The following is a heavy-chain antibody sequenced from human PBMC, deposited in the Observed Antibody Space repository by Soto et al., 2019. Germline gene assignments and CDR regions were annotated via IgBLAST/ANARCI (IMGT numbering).Heavy chain of an antibody. V-gene: IGHV3-74*01. Sequence: EVLLVESGGGLVQPGGSLRVACSVSGLSGSTFTSNWMHWVRQAPGRGLVWVSRINSEGSSATYADTVKGRFTTSRDASKSTVYLQMNSLRVEDMAVYFCASSTALADFDFCGQGTLVTVSS. CDR1: GLSGSTFTSNW. J-gene: IGHJ4*02. CDR3: ASSTALADFDF. D-gene: IGHD6-19*01. CDR2: INSEGSSA.